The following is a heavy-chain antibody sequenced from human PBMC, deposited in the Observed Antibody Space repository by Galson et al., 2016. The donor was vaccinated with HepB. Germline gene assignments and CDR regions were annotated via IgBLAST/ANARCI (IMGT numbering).Heavy chain of an antibody. D-gene: IGHD2-2*01. Sequence: SLRLSCAASGFIFDDYALHWVRQAPGKGLEWVSVISWNSRHIGYAESVQGRFTISRDNAKNTLYLQMSGLRADDTALYFCARDPNAVGPSYVDSWGQGTLVSVSS. J-gene: IGHJ4*02. CDR3: ARDPNAVGPSYVDS. CDR2: ISWNSRHI. CDR1: GFIFDDYA. V-gene: IGHV3-9*01.